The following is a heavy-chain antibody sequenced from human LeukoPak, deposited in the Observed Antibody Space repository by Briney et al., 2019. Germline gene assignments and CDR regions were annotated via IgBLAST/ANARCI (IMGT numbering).Heavy chain of an antibody. CDR3: ARAYGDYAPQFDY. J-gene: IGHJ4*02. V-gene: IGHV4-39*07. Sequence: TSETLSLTCTVSGGSINTDNYYWGWIRQPPGKGLEWIGSIYHSGSTYYSPSLKSRVTISVDTSKNQFSLRLTSVAAADTAVYYCARAYGDYAPQFDYWGQGTLVTVFS. CDR1: GGSINTDNYY. D-gene: IGHD4-17*01. CDR2: IYHSGST.